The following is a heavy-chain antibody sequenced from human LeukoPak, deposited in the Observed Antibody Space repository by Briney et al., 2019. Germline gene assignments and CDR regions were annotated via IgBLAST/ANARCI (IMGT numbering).Heavy chain of an antibody. CDR1: GFTFSSYS. J-gene: IGHJ4*02. D-gene: IGHD2-2*02. CDR2: ISSSSSTI. CDR3: ARGGKVIRGYCSSTSCYTFDY. Sequence: GGSLRLSCAASGFTFSSYSMNWVRQAPGKGLEWVSYISSSSSTIDYADSVKGRFTINRDNAKNSLYLQMNSRRAEDTAVYYCARGGKVIRGYCSSTSCYTFDYWGQGTLVTVSS. V-gene: IGHV3-48*04.